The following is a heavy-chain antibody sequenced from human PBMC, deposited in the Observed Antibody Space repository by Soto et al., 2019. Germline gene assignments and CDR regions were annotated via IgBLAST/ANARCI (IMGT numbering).Heavy chain of an antibody. CDR1: GFSLSNARMG. Sequence: QVTLKESGPVLVKPTETLTLTCTVSGFSLSNARMGVSWIRQPPGKALEWLAHIFSNDEKSYSTSLKSRLTISKDTSTSQVVLTMTNMDPVDTATYYCARIAASSSDRSRVAFDIWGQGTMVTVSS. CDR2: IFSNDEK. V-gene: IGHV2-26*01. CDR3: ARIAASSSDRSRVAFDI. J-gene: IGHJ3*02. D-gene: IGHD6-13*01.